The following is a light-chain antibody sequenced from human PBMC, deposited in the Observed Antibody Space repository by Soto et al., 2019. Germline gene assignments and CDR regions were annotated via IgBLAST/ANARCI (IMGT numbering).Light chain of an antibody. J-gene: IGKJ2*01. CDR2: SAS. Sequence: EILLTQSPGTLSLSPGERATLFCRASQSIRNSLAWYQQRPGQSPRLLIYSASSRATGVPDRFSGGGSATDFTLNVSRLEPEDFAMYYCQQYGGSPRTFGQGTKLEIK. CDR1: QSIRNS. CDR3: QQYGGSPRT. V-gene: IGKV3-20*01.